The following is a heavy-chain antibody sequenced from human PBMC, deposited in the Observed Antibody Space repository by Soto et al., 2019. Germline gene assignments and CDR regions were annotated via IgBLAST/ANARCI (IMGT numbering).Heavy chain of an antibody. CDR1: GYVFTSYG. V-gene: IGHV1-18*04. J-gene: IGHJ6*02. CDR3: ARNWTTSGMDV. D-gene: IGHD1-1*01. Sequence: QVQLVQSGAELKKPGASVKVSCKASGYVFTSYGISWVRQAPGQGLEWMGWISIYHAYSHSAQKFRGRVTMTTDTSTTTAYMELRSLTSDDTAVYYCARNWTTSGMDVWGQGTTVTVSS. CDR2: ISIYHAYS.